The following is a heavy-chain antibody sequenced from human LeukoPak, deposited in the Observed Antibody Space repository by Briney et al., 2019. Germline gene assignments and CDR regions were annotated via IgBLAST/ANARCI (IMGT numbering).Heavy chain of an antibody. V-gene: IGHV3-21*04. J-gene: IGHJ1*01. CDR2: ISSSSIYI. CDR3: VRVTDCSSSSCYNVAEYFQH. D-gene: IGHD2-2*02. Sequence: GGSLRLSCATSEFTFTSYSMSWVRQAPGKGLEWVSSISSSSIYIYYADSVKGRFTISRDNAKNSLYLQMNSLRAEDTAVYYCVRVTDCSSSSCYNVAEYFQHWGQGTLVTVSS. CDR1: EFTFTSYS.